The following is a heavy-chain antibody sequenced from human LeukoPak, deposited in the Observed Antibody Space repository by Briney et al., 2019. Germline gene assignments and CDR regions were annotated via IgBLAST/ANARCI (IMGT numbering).Heavy chain of an antibody. V-gene: IGHV4-34*01. CDR1: GGSFSGYY. CDR2: INHSGST. Sequence: SETLSLTCAVYGGSFSGYYWSWIRQPPGKGLEWIGEINHSGSTNYNPSLKSRVTISVDTSKNQFSLKLSSVTAADTAVYYCARAKQAYGAAGDAFDIWGQGTMVTVSS. CDR3: ARAKQAYGAAGDAFDI. D-gene: IGHD4-17*01. J-gene: IGHJ3*02.